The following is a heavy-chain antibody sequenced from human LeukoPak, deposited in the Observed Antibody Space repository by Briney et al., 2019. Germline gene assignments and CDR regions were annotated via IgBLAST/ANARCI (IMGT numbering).Heavy chain of an antibody. Sequence: SETLSLTCAVSGYSISSGYYWGWIRQPPGKGLEWFGNIYHSGSTYYNPSLKSRVTISVDTSKNQFSLKLSSVTAADTAVYYCARLRITIFGVVIGYFDYWGQGTLVTVSS. V-gene: IGHV4-38-2*01. CDR3: ARLRITIFGVVIGYFDY. CDR1: GYSISSGYY. J-gene: IGHJ4*02. D-gene: IGHD3-3*01. CDR2: IYHSGST.